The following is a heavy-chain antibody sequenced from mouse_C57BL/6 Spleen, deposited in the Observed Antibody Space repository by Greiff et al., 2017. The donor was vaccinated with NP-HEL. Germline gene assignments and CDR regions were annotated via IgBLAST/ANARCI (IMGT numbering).Heavy chain of an antibody. CDR1: GYSFTGYY. CDR2: INPSTGGT. Sequence: VQLQQSGPELVKPGASVKISCKASGYSFTGYYMNWVKQSPEKSLEWIGEINPSTGGTTYNQKFKAKATLTVDKSSSTAYMQLKSLTSEDSAVYYCARRGLRQGDYWGQGTTLTVSS. J-gene: IGHJ2*01. D-gene: IGHD1-2*01. CDR3: ARRGLRQGDY. V-gene: IGHV1-42*01.